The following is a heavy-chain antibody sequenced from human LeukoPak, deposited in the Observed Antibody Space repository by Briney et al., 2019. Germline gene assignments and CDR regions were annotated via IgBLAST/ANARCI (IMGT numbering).Heavy chain of an antibody. Sequence: ASVKVSCKASGYTFTGYYMHWVRQAPGQGLGWMGWINPNSGGTNYAQKFQGRVTMTRDTSISTAYMELSRLRFDDTAVYYCARPPMVRGVNWFDPWGQGTLVTVSS. CDR2: INPNSGGT. V-gene: IGHV1-2*02. CDR3: ARPPMVRGVNWFDP. CDR1: GYTFTGYY. D-gene: IGHD3-10*01. J-gene: IGHJ5*02.